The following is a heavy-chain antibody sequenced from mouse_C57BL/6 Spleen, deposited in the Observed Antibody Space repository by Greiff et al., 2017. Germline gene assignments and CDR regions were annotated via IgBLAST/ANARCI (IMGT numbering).Heavy chain of an antibody. CDR1: GYTFTSYG. D-gene: IGHD1-1*02. CDR2: IYPRSGNT. CDR3: ARGGYGDYFDY. J-gene: IGHJ2*01. V-gene: IGHV1-81*01. Sequence: QVQLKQSGAELARPGASVKLSCKASGYTFTSYGISWVKQRTGPGLEWIGEIYPRSGNTYYNEKFKGKATLTADKSSSTAYMELRRLTSEDSAVYFCARGGYGDYFDYWGQGTTLTVSS.